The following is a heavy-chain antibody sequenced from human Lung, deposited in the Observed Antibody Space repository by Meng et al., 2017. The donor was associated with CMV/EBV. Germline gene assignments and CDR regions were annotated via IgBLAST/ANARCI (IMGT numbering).Heavy chain of an antibody. CDR2: INPSDRWT. CDR1: GYTFTSYN. J-gene: IGHJ6*02. Sequence: ASVKVSCKASGYTFTSYNMHWVRQAPGQGLEWMGMINPSDRWTTYAQRFQGRVTMTTDTSTSTVYMELSSLRSDDTAVYYCARAGVLPSDPTANRYYGLDVWGQGTTVTVPS. D-gene: IGHD1-14*01. V-gene: IGHV1-46*01. CDR3: ARAGVLPSDPTANRYYGLDV.